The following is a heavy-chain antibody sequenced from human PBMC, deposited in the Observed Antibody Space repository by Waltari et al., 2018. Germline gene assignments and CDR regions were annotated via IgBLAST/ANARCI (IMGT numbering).Heavy chain of an antibody. V-gene: IGHV4-39*01. J-gene: IGHJ3*01. CDR3: ATYIGASVGTAAFDV. CDR1: GVSITSNRHY. Sequence: QLQLQESGPRLVRPSETLSLICRVSGVSITSNRHYWAWIHQSPGQGLEWIGPVSYSGTTYISPSLKSRVSVSRDTSKNQVSLILGSVTAADMAVYYCATYIGASVGTAAFDVWGQDTMVTVSS. D-gene: IGHD5-12*01. CDR2: VSYSGTT.